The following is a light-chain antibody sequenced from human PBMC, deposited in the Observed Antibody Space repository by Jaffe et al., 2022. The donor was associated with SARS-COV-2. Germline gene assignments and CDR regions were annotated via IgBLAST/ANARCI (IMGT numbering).Light chain of an antibody. CDR3: SSRGGGDRPVV. Sequence: QPALTQPAAVSGSPGQSISVSCIGSASDIGASDSVSWYQQSPDRAPKLIIYDVSSRPEGISGRFSGSKSGYTASLSISGLHEEDEALYFCSSRGGGDRPVVFGSGTRVTVL. J-gene: IGLJ1*01. CDR2: DVS. CDR1: ASDIGASDS. V-gene: IGLV2-14*01.